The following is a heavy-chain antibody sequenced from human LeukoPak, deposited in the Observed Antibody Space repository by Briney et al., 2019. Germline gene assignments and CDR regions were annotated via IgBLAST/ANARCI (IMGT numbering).Heavy chain of an antibody. J-gene: IGHJ5*02. Sequence: ASVKVSCKSSGYTFTSYDINWVRQATGQGLERVGWMNPKRSNPGYAKKFQGRVTMTRNTYISTGYMERSRLRSDDTAIYYCARDRQDDSSTGFDPWGQGTLGTVSS. CDR2: MNPKRSNP. V-gene: IGHV1-8*01. D-gene: IGHD1-1*01. CDR3: ARDRQDDSSTGFDP. CDR1: GYTFTSYD.